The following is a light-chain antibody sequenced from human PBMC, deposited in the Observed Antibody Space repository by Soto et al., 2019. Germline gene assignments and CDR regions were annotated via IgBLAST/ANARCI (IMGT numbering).Light chain of an antibody. CDR1: SSDVGGYEY. J-gene: IGLJ2*01. CDR3: SSYTTTSTLDV. Sequence: QSVLTQPASVSGSPGQSITISCTGSSSDVGGYEYVSWYQQHPGKAPKLMIYEVSYRPSGVSNRFSGSKSGNTASLTISGLQTEDEADYYCSSYTTTSTLDVFGGGTKLTVL. CDR2: EVS. V-gene: IGLV2-14*01.